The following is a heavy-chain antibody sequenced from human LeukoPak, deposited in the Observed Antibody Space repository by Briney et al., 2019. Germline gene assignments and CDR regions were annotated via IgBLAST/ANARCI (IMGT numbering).Heavy chain of an antibody. V-gene: IGHV4-4*02. J-gene: IGHJ4*02. CDR2: IYHSGST. D-gene: IGHD4-17*01. Sequence: SETLSLTCAVSGGSISSSNWWSWVRQPPGKGLEWIGEIYHSGSTNYNPSLKSRVTISVDKSKNQFSLKLSSMTAADTAVYYCARSAPTVTTAEFDYWGQGTLVTVSS. CDR3: ARSAPTVTTAEFDY. CDR1: GGSISSSNW.